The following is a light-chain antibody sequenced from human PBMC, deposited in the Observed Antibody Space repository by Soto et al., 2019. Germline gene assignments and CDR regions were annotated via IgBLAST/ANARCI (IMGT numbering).Light chain of an antibody. Sequence: QSALTQPPSASGSPGQSVTISCTGTSSDLGGYNYVSWYQQHPGKAPKLMIYEVSLRPSGVPDRFSGSKSGNTASLTVSGLQAEDEADYYCCSYAGSNPVLFGGGTKLTVL. CDR2: EVS. J-gene: IGLJ3*02. CDR1: SSDLGGYNY. V-gene: IGLV2-8*01. CDR3: CSYAGSNPVL.